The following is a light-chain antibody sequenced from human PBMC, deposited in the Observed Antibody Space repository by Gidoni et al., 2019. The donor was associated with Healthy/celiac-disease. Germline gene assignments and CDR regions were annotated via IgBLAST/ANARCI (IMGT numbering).Light chain of an antibody. V-gene: IGLV2-14*01. Sequence: QSALTQPASVSGSPGQSITISCTVTSSDVGGYNYVSWYQQHPGKAPKLMIYEVSNRPSGVSNRFSGSKSGNTASLTISGLQAEDEADYYCSSYTSSSTLAFGGGTKLTVL. J-gene: IGLJ2*01. CDR1: SSDVGGYNY. CDR2: EVS. CDR3: SSYTSSSTLA.